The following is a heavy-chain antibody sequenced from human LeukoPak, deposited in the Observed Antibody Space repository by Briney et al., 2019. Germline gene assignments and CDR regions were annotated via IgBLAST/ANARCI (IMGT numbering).Heavy chain of an antibody. CDR1: GYTFTSYG. D-gene: IGHD6-19*01. J-gene: IGHJ4*02. Sequence: ASVKVSCKASGYTFTSYGISWVRQAPGQGLEWMGWIGAYNGNTNYAQKLQGRVTMTTDTSTSTAYMELRSLRSDDTAVYYCARPGIAVAGTGGRRTNLSAYWGQGTLVTVSS. CDR3: ARPGIAVAGTGGRRTNLSAY. CDR2: IGAYNGNT. V-gene: IGHV1-18*01.